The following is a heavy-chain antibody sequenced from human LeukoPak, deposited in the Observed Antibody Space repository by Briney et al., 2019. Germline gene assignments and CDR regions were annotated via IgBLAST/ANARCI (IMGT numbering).Heavy chain of an antibody. V-gene: IGHV3-48*04. D-gene: IGHD3-22*01. CDR2: ISSSSSTI. CDR3: ARPSGYDSSGYYYGGPDAFDI. CDR1: GFTFSSYS. Sequence: GGSLRLSCAASGFTFSSYSMNWVRQAPGKGLEWVSYISSSSSTIYYADSVKGRFTISRDNAKNSLSLQMNSLRAEDTAVYYCARPSGYDSSGYYYGGPDAFDIWGQGTMVTVSS. J-gene: IGHJ3*02.